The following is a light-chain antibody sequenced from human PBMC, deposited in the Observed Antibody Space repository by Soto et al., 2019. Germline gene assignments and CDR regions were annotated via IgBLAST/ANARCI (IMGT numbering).Light chain of an antibody. Sequence: QSALTQPASVSGSPGQSITISCTGTSSDVGGYNYVSWYQQHPGKAPKLVIYEVSNRPSGVSNRSSGSKSGNTASLTISGLQAEDEADYYCSSYTSSSTPYVFGTGTKVTVL. V-gene: IGLV2-14*01. CDR2: EVS. CDR3: SSYTSSSTPYV. CDR1: SSDVGGYNY. J-gene: IGLJ1*01.